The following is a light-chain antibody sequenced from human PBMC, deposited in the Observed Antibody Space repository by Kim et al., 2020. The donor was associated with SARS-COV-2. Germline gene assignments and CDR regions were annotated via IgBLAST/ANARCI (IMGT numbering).Light chain of an antibody. CDR3: QLYNTTPRT. CDR2: WAS. J-gene: IGKJ2*01. CDR1: QTIFYSSNNKNY. Sequence: DIVMTQSPDSLAVSLGERATVHCKSSQTIFYSSNNKNYLAWYQQKPGQAPKLLIYWASTRESGVPDRFSGGGSGTDFTLTISSLQADDVSVYYSQLYNTTPRTFGQETKLEIK. V-gene: IGKV4-1*01.